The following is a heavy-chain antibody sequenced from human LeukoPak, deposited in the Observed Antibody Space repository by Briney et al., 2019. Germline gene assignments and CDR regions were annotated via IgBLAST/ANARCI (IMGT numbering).Heavy chain of an antibody. D-gene: IGHD5-12*01. V-gene: IGHV6-1*01. CDR1: GDSVSSNSAA. J-gene: IGHJ3*02. Sequence: SQTLSLTCAISGDSVSSNSAAWNWIRQSPSRGLEWLGRTYYRPKWYNDYAVSVKSRITINPDTSKNQFSLQLNSVTPEDTAVYYCARAPRRGYSGYDPPLADIWGQGTMVTVSS. CDR3: ARAPRRGYSGYDPPLADI. CDR2: TYYRPKWYN.